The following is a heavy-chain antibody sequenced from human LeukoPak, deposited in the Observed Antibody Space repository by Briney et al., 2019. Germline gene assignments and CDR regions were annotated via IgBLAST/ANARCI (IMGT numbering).Heavy chain of an antibody. D-gene: IGHD3-10*01. CDR3: AKDHYGSGSYSDY. CDR2: IRYDGSNK. Sequence: GASLRLSCAASGFTFSSYGMHWVRQAPGKGLEWVAFIRYDGSNKYYADSVKGRFTISRDNSKNTLYLQMNSLRAEDTAVYYCAKDHYGSGSYSDYWGQGTLVTVSS. V-gene: IGHV3-30*02. CDR1: GFTFSSYG. J-gene: IGHJ4*02.